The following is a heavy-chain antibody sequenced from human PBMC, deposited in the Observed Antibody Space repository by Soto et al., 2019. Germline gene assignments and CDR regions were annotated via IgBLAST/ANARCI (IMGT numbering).Heavy chain of an antibody. V-gene: IGHV5-51*01. J-gene: IGHJ6*02. CDR2: IYPDDSDT. Sequence: PGESLKISCKGFGYNFSTYWIAWVRQMPGKGLEWMGIIYPDDSDTRYDPSFQGQVTISADKSINTAYLKWSSLKASDTAKYYCARRSSVTNTYYYYYYGLDVWGQGTTVTVSS. D-gene: IGHD4-17*01. CDR3: ARRSSVTNTYYYYYYGLDV. CDR1: GYNFSTYW.